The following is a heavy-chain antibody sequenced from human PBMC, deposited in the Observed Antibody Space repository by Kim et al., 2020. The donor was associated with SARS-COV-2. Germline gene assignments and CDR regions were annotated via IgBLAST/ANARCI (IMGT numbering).Heavy chain of an antibody. Sequence: GGSLRLSCAASGFTFSSYSMNWVRQAPGKGLEWFSSISSSSSYIYYADSVKGRFTISRDNAKNSLYLQMNSLRAEDTAVYYCARERYSSSWPDYWGQGTLVTVSS. J-gene: IGHJ4*02. CDR1: GFTFSSYS. CDR3: ARERYSSSWPDY. V-gene: IGHV3-21*01. D-gene: IGHD6-13*01. CDR2: ISSSSSYI.